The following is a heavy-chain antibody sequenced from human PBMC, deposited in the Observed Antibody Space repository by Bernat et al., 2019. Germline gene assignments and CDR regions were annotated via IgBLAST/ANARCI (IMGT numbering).Heavy chain of an antibody. D-gene: IGHD4-17*01. Sequence: QVQLVESGGGVVQPGRSLRLSCAASGFTFSSYAMHWVRQAPGKGLEWVAVISYDGSNKYYADSVKGRFTISRDNSKNTLYLQMNSLRAEDTAVYYCAGGGNNRSGTTVTLDYWGQGTLVTVSS. CDR2: ISYDGSNK. CDR1: GFTFSSYA. J-gene: IGHJ4*02. CDR3: AGGGNNRSGTTVTLDY. V-gene: IGHV3-30-3*01.